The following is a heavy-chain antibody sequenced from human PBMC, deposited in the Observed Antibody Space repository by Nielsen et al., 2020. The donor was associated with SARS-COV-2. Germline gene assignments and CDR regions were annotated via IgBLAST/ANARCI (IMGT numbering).Heavy chain of an antibody. V-gene: IGHV3-33*08. Sequence: GESLKISCAASGFTFSSYGMHWVRQAPGKGLEWVAVIWYDGSNKYYADSVKGRFTISRDNSKNTLYLQMNSLRAEDTAVYYCARAHHVDTAMVDYYYYYGMDVWGQGTTVTVSS. CDR2: IWYDGSNK. CDR3: ARAHHVDTAMVDYYYYYGMDV. J-gene: IGHJ6*02. D-gene: IGHD5-18*01. CDR1: GFTFSSYG.